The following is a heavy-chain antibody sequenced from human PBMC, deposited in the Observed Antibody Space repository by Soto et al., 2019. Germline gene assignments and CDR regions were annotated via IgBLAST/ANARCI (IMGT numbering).Heavy chain of an antibody. Sequence: SVKVSCKASGGTFSSYAISWVRQAPGQGLEWMGGIIPIFGTANYAQKFQGRVTITADKSTSTAYMELSSLRSEDTAVYYCARDPPGEQRDWSDPWGQGTLVTVSS. CDR3: ARDPPGEQRDWSDP. J-gene: IGHJ5*02. V-gene: IGHV1-69*06. D-gene: IGHD3-16*01. CDR2: IIPIFGTA. CDR1: GGTFSSYA.